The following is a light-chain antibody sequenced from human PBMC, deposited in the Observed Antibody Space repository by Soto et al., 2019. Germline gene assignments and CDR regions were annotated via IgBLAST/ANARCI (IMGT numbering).Light chain of an antibody. CDR1: SSDVGSYTF. J-gene: IGLJ2*01. CDR2: DVS. V-gene: IGLV2-14*03. CDR3: SSYSTSSARVL. Sequence: QSALTQPASVSGSPGQSITISCTGSSSDVGSYTFVSWYQQHPGKAPKLMIYDVSNRPSGVSNRFSGSKSGNTASLTISGLQAEDEADYYCSSYSTSSARVLFGGGTKLTVL.